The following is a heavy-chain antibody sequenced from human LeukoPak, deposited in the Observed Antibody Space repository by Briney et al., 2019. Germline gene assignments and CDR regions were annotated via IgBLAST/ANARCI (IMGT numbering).Heavy chain of an antibody. V-gene: IGHV4-34*01. CDR3: AREGCSGGSCYSRNWFDP. J-gene: IGHJ5*02. CDR2: INHSGST. CDR1: GGSFSGYY. Sequence: SETLSLTCAVYGGSFSGYYWSWIRQPPGKGLEWIGEINHSGSTNYNPSLKSRVTISVDTSKNQFSLKLSSVTAADTVVYYCAREGCSGGSCYSRNWFDPWGQGTLVTVSS. D-gene: IGHD2-15*01.